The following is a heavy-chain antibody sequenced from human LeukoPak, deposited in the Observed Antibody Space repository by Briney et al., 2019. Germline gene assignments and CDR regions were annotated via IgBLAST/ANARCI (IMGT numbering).Heavy chain of an antibody. D-gene: IGHD2-15*01. CDR3: ARDYYCSGGSCLYFDY. J-gene: IGHJ4*02. CDR1: GFTFSSYG. CDR2: MYYDGISK. V-gene: IGHV3-33*01. Sequence: GGSLRLSCAASGFTFSSYGMHWVRQAPGKGLEWVAVMYYDGISKYYAESVKGRFTISRDNSNNMLYLQMNSLRVEDTAVYYCARDYYCSGGSCLYFDYWGQGTLVTVSS.